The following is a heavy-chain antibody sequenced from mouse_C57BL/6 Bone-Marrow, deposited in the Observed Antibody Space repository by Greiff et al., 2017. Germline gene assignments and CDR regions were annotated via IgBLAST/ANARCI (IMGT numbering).Heavy chain of an antibody. CDR3: VQIAQATSYAMDY. CDR2: IRSKSNNYAI. Sequence: EVQRVESGGGLVQPKGSLKLSCAASGFSFNTYAMNWVRQAPGKGLEWVARIRSKSNNYAIYYADSVKDRFTISRDDSESMLYLQMNNLKTEDTAMYYCVQIAQATSYAMDYWGQGTSVTVSS. CDR1: GFSFNTYA. J-gene: IGHJ4*01. V-gene: IGHV10-1*01. D-gene: IGHD3-2*02.